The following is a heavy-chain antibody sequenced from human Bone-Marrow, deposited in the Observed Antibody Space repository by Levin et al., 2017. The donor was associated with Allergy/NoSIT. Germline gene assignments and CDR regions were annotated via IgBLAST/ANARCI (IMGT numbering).Heavy chain of an antibody. D-gene: IGHD2-2*01. Sequence: LSLPCAASGFTFRDSYMSWIRPAPGKGLEWVSYISSSGSTIYYADSVKGRFTISRDNAKNSLYLQMNSLRAEDTAVYYCASNLGYCSSTSGYYYDGMDVWGQGTTVTVSS. CDR1: GFTFRDSY. CDR3: ASNLGYCSSTSGYYYDGMDV. J-gene: IGHJ6*02. V-gene: IGHV3-11*01. CDR2: ISSSGSTI.